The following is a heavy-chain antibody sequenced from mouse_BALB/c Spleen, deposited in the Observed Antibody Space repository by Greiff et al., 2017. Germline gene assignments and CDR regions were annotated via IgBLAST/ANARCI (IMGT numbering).Heavy chain of an antibody. V-gene: IGHV7-3*02. CDR2: IRNKANGYTT. CDR3: ASGNHHY. CDR1: GFTFTDYY. J-gene: IGHJ2*01. Sequence: EVKLVESGGGLVQPGGSLRLSCATSGFTFTDYYMSWVRQPPGKALEWLGFIRNKANGYTTEYSASVKGRFTISRDNSQSILYLQMNTLRAEDSATYYCASGNHHYWGQGTTRTVSS.